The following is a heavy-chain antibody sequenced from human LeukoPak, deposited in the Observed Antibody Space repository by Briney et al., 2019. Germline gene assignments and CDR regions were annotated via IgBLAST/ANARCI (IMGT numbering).Heavy chain of an antibody. V-gene: IGHV3-21*01. Sequence: GGTLRLSCAASGFTFSSYSMNWVRQAPGKGLGWVSSICACSSYIYYAVSLKGRFIISRDNAKNSLYLQMNSLRAEDTAVYYCARDWMATLTWGQGTLVTVSS. CDR2: ICACSSYI. CDR3: ARDWMATLT. J-gene: IGHJ4*02. CDR1: GFTFSSYS. D-gene: IGHD5-24*01.